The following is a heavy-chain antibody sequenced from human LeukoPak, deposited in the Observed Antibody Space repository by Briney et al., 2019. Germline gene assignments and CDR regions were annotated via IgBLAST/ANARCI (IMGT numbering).Heavy chain of an antibody. Sequence: GGSLRLSCAASEFTFSSYFMNWVRQATGKGLEWVSAIGTAGDTYYPGSVKGRFTISRENAKNSLYLQMNSLRAGDTAVYYCARCHPYCSGGSCYCDYFDYWGQGTLVTVSS. J-gene: IGHJ4*02. CDR2: IGTAGDT. D-gene: IGHD2-15*01. CDR1: EFTFSSYF. V-gene: IGHV3-13*01. CDR3: ARCHPYCSGGSCYCDYFDY.